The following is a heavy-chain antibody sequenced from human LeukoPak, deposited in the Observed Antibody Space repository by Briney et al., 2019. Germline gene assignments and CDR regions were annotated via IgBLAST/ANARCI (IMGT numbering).Heavy chain of an antibody. D-gene: IGHD3-16*01. Sequence: SETLSLTCAVYGGSFSGYYWSWIRQPPGKGLEWIGEINHSGSTNYNPSLKSRVTISVDTSKNQFSLKLSSVTAADTAVYYCARDGRMTRGIDYWGQGTLVTVSS. J-gene: IGHJ4*02. CDR1: GGSFSGYY. V-gene: IGHV4-34*01. CDR2: INHSGST. CDR3: ARDGRMTRGIDY.